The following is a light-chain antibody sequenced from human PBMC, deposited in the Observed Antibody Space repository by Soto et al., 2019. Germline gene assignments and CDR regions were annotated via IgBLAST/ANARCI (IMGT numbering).Light chain of an antibody. CDR1: QSVNNN. CDR2: GAS. Sequence: EIVMTQSPATLSVSPGERATLSCRASQSVNNNLAWYQQKFGQAPRLLIYGASTRATGIPARFSGSGSGTEFTRTISSLQSEDFAVYYCQHYNNWPPWTFGQGTKVEIK. V-gene: IGKV3-15*01. J-gene: IGKJ1*01. CDR3: QHYNNWPPWT.